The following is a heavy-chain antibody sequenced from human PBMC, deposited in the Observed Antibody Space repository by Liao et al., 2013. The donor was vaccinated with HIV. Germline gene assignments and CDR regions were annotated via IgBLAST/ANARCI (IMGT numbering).Heavy chain of an antibody. CDR2: IDTRGST. V-gene: IGHV4-61*02. Sequence: QVQLQESGPGLVKPSQTLSLTCAVSGDSITSISYYWSWVRQPAGKGLEWIGRIDTRGSTIYNPSLESRISISIDTSMNRFSLRVSSATAADAAIYYCATSGGPYWFFNIWGPGTPVAVSS. J-gene: IGHJ2*01. CDR3: ATSGGPYWFFNI. D-gene: IGHD3-16*01. CDR1: GDSITSISYY.